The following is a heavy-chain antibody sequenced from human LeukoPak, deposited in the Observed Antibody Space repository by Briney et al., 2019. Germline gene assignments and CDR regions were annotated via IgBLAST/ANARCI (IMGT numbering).Heavy chain of an antibody. D-gene: IGHD3-10*01. J-gene: IGHJ3*02. CDR1: GFTFSSYW. CDR3: ARKKHHMVRGEDAFDI. Sequence: GGSLRLSCAASGFTFSSYWMSWVRQAPGKGLEWVANIKQDGSEKYYVDSVKGRFTISRDNAKNSLYLQMNSLRAEDTAVYYCARKKHHMVRGEDAFDIWGQGTIVTVSS. CDR2: IKQDGSEK. V-gene: IGHV3-7*01.